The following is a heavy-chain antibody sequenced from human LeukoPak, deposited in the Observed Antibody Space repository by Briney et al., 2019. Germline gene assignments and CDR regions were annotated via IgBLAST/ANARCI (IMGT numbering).Heavy chain of an antibody. V-gene: IGHV4-34*01. CDR2: INHSGST. Sequence: SETLSLTCAVYGGSFSGYYWSWIRQPPGKGLEWIGEINHSGSTNYNPSLKSRVTISVDTSKNQFSLKLSSVTAADTAVYCCARVGGVERDYWGQGTLVTVSS. CDR1: GGSFSGYY. CDR3: ARVGGVERDY. J-gene: IGHJ4*02. D-gene: IGHD3-3*01.